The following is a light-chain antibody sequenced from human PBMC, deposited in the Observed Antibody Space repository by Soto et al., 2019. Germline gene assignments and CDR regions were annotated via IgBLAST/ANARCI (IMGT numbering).Light chain of an antibody. Sequence: QSVLTQPPSVSGAPGQRVTISCSGTSSSIGAGYEVHWYQQHPGKAPKVVVYEGTKRPSGVSNRFSGSNSGGTASLTISGLQAKDEASYFCCAYVGARSYVFGPGTKVTVL. CDR3: CAYVGARSYV. J-gene: IGLJ1*01. CDR1: SSSIGAGYE. CDR2: EGT. V-gene: IGLV1-40*01.